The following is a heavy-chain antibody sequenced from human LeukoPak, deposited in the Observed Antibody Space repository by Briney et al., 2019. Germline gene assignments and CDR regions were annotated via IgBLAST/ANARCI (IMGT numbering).Heavy chain of an antibody. CDR2: ISGNGGST. CDR3: AKDISEARDYFDY. V-gene: IGHV3-23*01. J-gene: IGHJ4*02. Sequence: GGSLRLSCAASGFTFSSYAMSWVRQAPGKGLEWVSAISGNGGSTYYADSVKGRFTISRDNSKNTLSLQMNSLRAEDTAVYYCAKDISEARDYFDYWGQGTLGTVSS. CDR1: GFTFSSYA.